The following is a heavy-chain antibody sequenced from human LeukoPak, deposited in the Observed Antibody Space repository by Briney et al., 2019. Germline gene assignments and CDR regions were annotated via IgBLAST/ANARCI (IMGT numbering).Heavy chain of an antibody. J-gene: IGHJ6*03. D-gene: IGHD6-13*01. CDR1: GGSFSGYY. V-gene: IGHV4-34*01. Sequence: PSETLSLTCAVYGGSFSGYYWSWIRQPPGKGLEWIGEINHSGSTNYNPSLKSRVTISVDTSKNQFSLKLSSVTAADTAVYYCARTADSSSWYEPHYYYYYYMDVWGKGTTVTVSS. CDR2: INHSGST. CDR3: ARTADSSSWYEPHYYYYYYMDV.